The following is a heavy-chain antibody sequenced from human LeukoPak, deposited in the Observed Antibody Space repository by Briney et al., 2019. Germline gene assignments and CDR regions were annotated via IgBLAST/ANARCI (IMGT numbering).Heavy chain of an antibody. CDR2: INPNSGGT. V-gene: IGHV1-2*02. J-gene: IGHJ5*02. CDR3: ARDTTMITYWFDP. D-gene: IGHD5-18*01. Sequence: ASVKVSCKASGYTFTGYYMRWVRQDPGQGLEWMGWINPNSGGTNYAQKFQGRVTMTRDTSVSTAYMELNRLRSDDTGVYYCARDTTMITYWFDPWGQGTLVTVSS. CDR1: GYTFTGYY.